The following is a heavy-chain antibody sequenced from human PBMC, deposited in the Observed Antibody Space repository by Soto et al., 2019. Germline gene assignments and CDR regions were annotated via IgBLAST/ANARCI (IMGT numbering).Heavy chain of an antibody. J-gene: IGHJ4*02. CDR1: GFSFSNYV. V-gene: IGHV3-30-3*01. CDR2: MSSGGGNK. Sequence: QVQLVESGGGVVQPGRSLRLSCAASGFSFSNYVLHRVRQAPGKGLEWVAVMSSGGGNKFYTDSVKGRFTISRDNSKNTLYLQMNSLRTEDTAVYFCARGGEGPFFDNWGQGTLVSVSS. D-gene: IGHD3-16*01. CDR3: ARGGEGPFFDN.